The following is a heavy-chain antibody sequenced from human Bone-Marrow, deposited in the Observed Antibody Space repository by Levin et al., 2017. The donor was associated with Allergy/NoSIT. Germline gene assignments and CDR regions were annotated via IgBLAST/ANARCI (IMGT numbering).Heavy chain of an antibody. V-gene: IGHV4-39*02. D-gene: IGHD3-9*01. CDR3: ARHRRTRYETLAGVYVSYFDY. CDR2: IAYSGNT. Sequence: AGGSLRLSCSVSGDSLTDGPHYWGWIRQAPGTGLEWIASIAYSGNTNYNPSLASRVTLSVDTSKTRLSLNLTSVTAADTACYYCARHRRTRYETLAGVYVSYFDYWGQGILVTVSS. J-gene: IGHJ4*02. CDR1: GDSLTDGPHY.